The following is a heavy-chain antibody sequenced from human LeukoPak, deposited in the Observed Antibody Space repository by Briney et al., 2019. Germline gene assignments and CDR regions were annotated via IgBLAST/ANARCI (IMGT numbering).Heavy chain of an antibody. CDR2: IYTSGDT. D-gene: IGHD2-2*02. Sequence: PSQTLSLTCTVSGGSISTYYWSWIRQPAGKGLEWIGRIYTSGDTNYNPSLKGRVTLLLATSTNPFSLKLRSLTPPDTPVYYAARGPYTNNFEYWGQGILVSASS. V-gene: IGHV4-4*07. CDR1: GGSISTYY. CDR3: ARGPYTNNFEY. J-gene: IGHJ4*02.